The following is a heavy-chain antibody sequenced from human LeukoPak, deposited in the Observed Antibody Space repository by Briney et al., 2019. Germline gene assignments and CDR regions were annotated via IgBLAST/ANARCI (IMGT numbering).Heavy chain of an antibody. J-gene: IGHJ5*02. Sequence: TLSLTCTVSGGSISSGGYYWSWIRQHPGKGLEWIGYIYYRGSTYYNPSLKSRVTISVDTSKNQFSLKLSSVTAADTAVYYCARDNNDSSGYYFQSWGQGTLVTVSS. CDR3: ARDNNDSSGYYFQS. CDR2: IYYRGST. D-gene: IGHD3-22*01. V-gene: IGHV4-31*03. CDR1: GGSISSGGYY.